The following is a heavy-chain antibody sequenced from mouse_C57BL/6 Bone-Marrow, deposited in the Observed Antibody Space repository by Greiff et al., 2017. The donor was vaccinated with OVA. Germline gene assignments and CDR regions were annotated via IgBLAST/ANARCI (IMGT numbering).Heavy chain of an antibody. D-gene: IGHD2-2*01. CDR1: GFSLTSYG. Sequence: VKLMESGPGLVQPSQSLSITCTVSGFSLTSYGVHWVRQSPGKGLEWLGVIWRGGRTDYNAAVMSRLSITKDNSESQIFFKMNSLQADDTAIYYDAKTPYGYGYAMDYWGQGTSVTVSS. CDR3: AKTPYGYGYAMDY. J-gene: IGHJ4*01. CDR2: IWRGGRT. V-gene: IGHV2-5*01.